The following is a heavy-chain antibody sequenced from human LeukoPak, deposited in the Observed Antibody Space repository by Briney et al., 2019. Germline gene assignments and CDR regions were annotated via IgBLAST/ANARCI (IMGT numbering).Heavy chain of an antibody. CDR1: GFTFNNYW. J-gene: IGHJ3*02. CDR3: ARRDFSDYGNYVDAFDI. D-gene: IGHD4-17*01. CDR2: IDQHGSQK. V-gene: IGHV3-7*01. Sequence: GGSLRLSCAASGFTFNNYWMSWVRQAPGKGLEWVANIDQHGSQKFCVDSVKGRFTISRDNTKNSLYLRMNSLKAEDTAVYYCARRDFSDYGNYVDAFDIWGQGTMVTVSS.